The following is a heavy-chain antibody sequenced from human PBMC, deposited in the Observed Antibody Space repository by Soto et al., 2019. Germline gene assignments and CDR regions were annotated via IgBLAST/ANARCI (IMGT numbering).Heavy chain of an antibody. D-gene: IGHD1-20*01. Sequence: QVQLVQSGAEVKKPGSSVKVSCKASGGAFSDYAFSWVRQAPGQGLAWLGGIMPIFRAPDYAQKFQGRVTIPEDEFTRTAYMEMISLRSEDTAVYYCASWFKGADIWNYFYGMAVWGQGPTVTVS. CDR3: ASWFKGADIWNYFYGMAV. J-gene: IGHJ6*02. CDR1: GGAFSDYA. CDR2: IMPIFRAP. V-gene: IGHV1-69*12.